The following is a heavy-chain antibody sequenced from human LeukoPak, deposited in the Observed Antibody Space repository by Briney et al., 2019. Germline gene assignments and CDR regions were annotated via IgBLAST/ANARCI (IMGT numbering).Heavy chain of an antibody. CDR3: ARDAQYCSNGVCENWFDP. CDR2: IYTSGST. CDR1: GGSISSYY. J-gene: IGHJ5*02. V-gene: IGHV4-4*07. Sequence: SETLSLTCTVSGGSISSYYWSWIRQPAGKGLEWIGRIYTSGSTNYNPSLKSRVTMSVDTSKNQFSLKLRSVTAADTAVYYCARDAQYCSNGVCENWFDPWGQGTLVTVSS. D-gene: IGHD2-8*01.